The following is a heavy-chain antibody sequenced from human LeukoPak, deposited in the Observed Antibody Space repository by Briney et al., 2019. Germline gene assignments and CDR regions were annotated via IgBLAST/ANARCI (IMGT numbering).Heavy chain of an antibody. D-gene: IGHD3-22*01. V-gene: IGHV1-18*01. CDR3: ARGHYYDSRLHWFDP. CDR2: ISAYNGNT. J-gene: IGHJ5*02. Sequence: ASVKVSCKASGYTFTSYGISWVRQAPGQGLEWMGWISAYNGNTNYAQKFQGRVTMTTDTSTSTAYMELRSLRSDDTAVYYCARGHYYDSRLHWFDPWGQGTLVTVSS. CDR1: GYTFTSYG.